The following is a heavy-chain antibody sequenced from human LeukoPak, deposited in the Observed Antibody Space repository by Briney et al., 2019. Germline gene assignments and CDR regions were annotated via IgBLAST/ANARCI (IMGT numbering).Heavy chain of an antibody. D-gene: IGHD3-22*01. CDR3: GSGHMIVVVMFY. Sequence: GGSLRLSCAASGSTFSSYGMNWVRQAPGKGLEWVSAISGSGGSTYYADSVKGRFTISRDNSRNTLYLQMNSLRAEDTAVYYCGSGHMIVVVMFYWGKGTLVTVSS. CDR1: GSTFSSYG. V-gene: IGHV3-23*01. J-gene: IGHJ4*02. CDR2: ISGSGGST.